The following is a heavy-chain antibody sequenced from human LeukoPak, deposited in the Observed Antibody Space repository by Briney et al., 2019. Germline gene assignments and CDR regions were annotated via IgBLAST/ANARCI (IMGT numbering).Heavy chain of an antibody. CDR2: ISAYNGNT. CDR1: GCTFTSYG. CDR3: ASAIAVAGTGGFYFDY. J-gene: IGHJ4*02. D-gene: IGHD6-19*01. Sequence: ASVKVSCKASGCTFTSYGISWVRQAPGQGLEWMGWISAYNGNTNYAQKLQGRVTMTTDTSTSTAYMELRSLRSDDTAVYYCASAIAVAGTGGFYFDYWGQGALVTVSS. V-gene: IGHV1-18*01.